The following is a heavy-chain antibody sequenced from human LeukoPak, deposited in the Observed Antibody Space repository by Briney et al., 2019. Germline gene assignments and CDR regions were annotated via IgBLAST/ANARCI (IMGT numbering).Heavy chain of an antibody. CDR3: ARDVNSYAHCGH. J-gene: IGHJ4*02. D-gene: IGHD5-18*01. V-gene: IGHV3-53*01. Sequence: GGSLRLSCAASGFTVNSNYMSWVRQAPGKGLERVSIIYKDGRTYYADSVKGRFTISRDNPRNMLYLQMNSLRAEDTAVYYCARDVNSYAHCGHWGQGTLVTVSS. CDR2: IYKDGRT. CDR1: GFTVNSNY.